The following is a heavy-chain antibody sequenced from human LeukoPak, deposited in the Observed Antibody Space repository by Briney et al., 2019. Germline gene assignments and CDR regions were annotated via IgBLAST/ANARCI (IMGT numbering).Heavy chain of an antibody. CDR2: ISSGGNYK. CDR3: ASGGG. CDR1: GCTFSTYI. Sequence: PGGSLRLSCAASGCTFSTYIMNWVRQAPGKGLEWVSSISSGGNYKYFADSVKGRFTISRDNAKNSLYLQMNSLRGEDTAVYYCASGGGWGQGTLVTVSS. J-gene: IGHJ4*02. V-gene: IGHV3-21*01.